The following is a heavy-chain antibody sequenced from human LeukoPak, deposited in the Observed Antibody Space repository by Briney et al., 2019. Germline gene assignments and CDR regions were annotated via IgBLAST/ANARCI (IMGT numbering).Heavy chain of an antibody. CDR2: VYSSGNT. CDR3: ARGGKATVVTM. V-gene: IGHV4-4*07. D-gene: IGHD4-23*01. CDR1: GGSINSYY. J-gene: IGHJ4*02. Sequence: SETLSLTCTVSGGSINSYYWSWIRQPAGKGLEWIGRVYSSGNTNYNPSLKSRVSMSVDTSKNQFSLNLTSVTAADTAVYYCARGGKATVVTMWGQGILVTVSS.